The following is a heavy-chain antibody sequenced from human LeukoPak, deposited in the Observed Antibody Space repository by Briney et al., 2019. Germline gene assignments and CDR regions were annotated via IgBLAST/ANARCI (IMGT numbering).Heavy chain of an antibody. CDR3: TRSRRYSSSSGTFAFDI. D-gene: IGHD6-6*01. V-gene: IGHV3-49*04. Sequence: GGSLRLSRTSSGFIYGDYAMSWVRQAPGKGLEWVGFIRSKAYGGTTEYAASVKGRFTISRDDSKSIAYLQMNSLKTEDTAVYYCTRSRRYSSSSGTFAFDIWGQGTMVTVSS. CDR1: GFIYGDYA. CDR2: IRSKAYGGTT. J-gene: IGHJ3*02.